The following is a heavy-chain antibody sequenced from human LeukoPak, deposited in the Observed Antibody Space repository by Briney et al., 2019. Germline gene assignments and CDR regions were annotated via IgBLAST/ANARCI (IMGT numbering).Heavy chain of an antibody. CDR1: GGSFSGYY. V-gene: IGHV4-30-4*08. D-gene: IGHD2-15*01. CDR2: IYYSGST. J-gene: IGHJ4*02. CDR3: ARDRSDCSGGSCPPAY. Sequence: SETLSLTCAVYGGSFSGYYWSWIRQPPGKGLEWIGYIYYSGSTYYNPSLKSRVTISVDTSKNQFSLKLSSVTAADTAVYYCARDRSDCSGGSCPPAYWGQGTLVTVSS.